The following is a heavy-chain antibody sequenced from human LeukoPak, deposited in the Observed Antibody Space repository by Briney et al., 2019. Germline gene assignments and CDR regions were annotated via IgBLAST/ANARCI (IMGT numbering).Heavy chain of an antibody. D-gene: IGHD3-22*01. CDR1: GFTFSSHG. Sequence: GGSLRLSCAASGFTFSSHGMQWVRQAPGKGLEWVTLISSDGSDKYYADSVKGRFTISRDNSKNTLYLQMNSLRAEDTAVYYCAKWRNYYDSSGYYWGQRTLVTVSS. J-gene: IGHJ4*02. CDR3: AKWRNYYDSSGYY. CDR2: ISSDGSDK. V-gene: IGHV3-30*18.